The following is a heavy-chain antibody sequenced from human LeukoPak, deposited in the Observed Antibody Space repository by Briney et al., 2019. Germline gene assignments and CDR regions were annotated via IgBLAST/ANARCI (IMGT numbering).Heavy chain of an antibody. D-gene: IGHD6-19*01. CDR1: GGSISSYY. V-gene: IGHV4-59*12. J-gene: IGHJ4*02. CDR3: ARAVAGFFDY. CDR2: IYYSGSI. Sequence: SETLSLTCTVSGGSISSYYWSWIRQPPGKGLEWIGYIYYSGSIYYNPSLKSRVTMSVDTSKNQFSLKLSSVTAVDTAVYYCARAVAGFFDYWGQGTLVTVSS.